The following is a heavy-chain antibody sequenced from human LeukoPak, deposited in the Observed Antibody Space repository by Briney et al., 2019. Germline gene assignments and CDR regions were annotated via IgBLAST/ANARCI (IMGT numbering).Heavy chain of an antibody. V-gene: IGHV3-11*03. D-gene: IGHD5-18*01. CDR3: ARYSWPIDY. Sequence: GGSLRLSCAASGFTFSSFQMSWIRQAPGKGLEWVSYISSSSSYTTYADSVKGRFTISRDNAKNSLYLQMNSLRAEDTAVYYCARYSWPIDYWGQGTLVTVSS. CDR2: ISSSSSYT. CDR1: GFTFSSFQ. J-gene: IGHJ4*02.